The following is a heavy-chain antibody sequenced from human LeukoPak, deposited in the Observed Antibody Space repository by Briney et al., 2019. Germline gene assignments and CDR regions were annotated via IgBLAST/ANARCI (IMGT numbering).Heavy chain of an antibody. CDR2: IIPIFGTA. Sequence: SVKVSCKASGGTFSSYAISWVRQAPGQGLEWMGGIIPIFGTANYAQKFQGRVTITTDESTSTAYMELSSLRSEDTAVYYCTREGAYGAHGFDYWGQGTLITVSS. J-gene: IGHJ4*02. CDR1: GGTFSSYA. D-gene: IGHD4-17*01. CDR3: TREGAYGAHGFDY. V-gene: IGHV1-69*05.